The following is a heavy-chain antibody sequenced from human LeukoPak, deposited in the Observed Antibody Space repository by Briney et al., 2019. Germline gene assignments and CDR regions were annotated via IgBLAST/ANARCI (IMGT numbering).Heavy chain of an antibody. D-gene: IGHD6-6*01. Sequence: GGSLRLSCAASGFTFSSYGMHWVRQAPGKGLEWVAVISYDGSNKYYADSVKGRFTISRDNSKNTLYLQMNSLRAEDTAVYYCARALDARPRIAARPAWDYWGQGTLVTVSS. V-gene: IGHV3-30*03. CDR2: ISYDGSNK. CDR3: ARALDARPRIAARPAWDY. J-gene: IGHJ4*02. CDR1: GFTFSSYG.